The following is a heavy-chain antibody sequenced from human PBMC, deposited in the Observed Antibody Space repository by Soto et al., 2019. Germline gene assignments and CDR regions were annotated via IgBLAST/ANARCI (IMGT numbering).Heavy chain of an antibody. CDR1: GFTFSSYA. J-gene: IGHJ4*02. CDR3: ARPYCSGGICYYYFDY. V-gene: IGHV3-33*01. Sequence: VGSLRLSCAASGFTFSSYAMHWVRQAPGKGLEWVAVIYYDGSNKYYVDSVKGRFTISRDNSKNTLYLQMNSLRAEDTAVYYCARPYCSGGICYYYFDYWGQGTLVTVSS. D-gene: IGHD2-15*01. CDR2: IYYDGSNK.